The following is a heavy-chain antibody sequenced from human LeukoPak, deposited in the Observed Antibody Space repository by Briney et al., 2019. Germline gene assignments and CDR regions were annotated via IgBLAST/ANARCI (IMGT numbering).Heavy chain of an antibody. J-gene: IGHJ4*02. CDR2: IKEDGTYT. Sequence: GSLRLSCAAPGFSFSKYWMHWVRQTPGEGLVWVARIKEDGTYTTYAHSMKGRFTLSRDNARNTALLQMNSLRPEDTAVYYRARDFDMGITPGDDFDFWGQGTLVTVSS. V-gene: IGHV3-74*03. D-gene: IGHD3-9*01. CDR1: GFSFSKYW. CDR3: ARDFDMGITPGDDFDF.